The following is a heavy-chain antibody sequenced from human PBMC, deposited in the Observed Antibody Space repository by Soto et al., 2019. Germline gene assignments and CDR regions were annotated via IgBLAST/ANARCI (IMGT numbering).Heavy chain of an antibody. Sequence: QVQLVQSGAEVKKPGSSLKVSCKASGGTFSSYTISWVRQAPGQGLEWMGRIIPILGIANYAQKCQGRVTIPADKSTSTAYMELSSLRSEDTAVYYCANGIKYDYGDYGVLPPTFDIWGQGTMVTVSS. CDR2: IIPILGIA. CDR3: ANGIKYDYGDYGVLPPTFDI. D-gene: IGHD4-17*01. CDR1: GGTFSSYT. V-gene: IGHV1-69*02. J-gene: IGHJ3*02.